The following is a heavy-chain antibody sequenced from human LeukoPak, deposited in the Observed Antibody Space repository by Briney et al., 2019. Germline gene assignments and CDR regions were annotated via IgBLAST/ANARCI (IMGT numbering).Heavy chain of an antibody. CDR1: GFTFSSYD. J-gene: IGHJ6*02. CDR3: ARGVVAGSVHYYYGMDV. Sequence: QPGGSLRLSCAASGFTFSSYDMHWVRQATGKGLEWVSAIGTAGDTYYPGSVKGRFTISRENAKNSLYLQMNSLRAGDTAVYYCARGVVAGSVHYYYGMDVWGQGATVTVSS. CDR2: IGTAGDT. V-gene: IGHV3-13*01. D-gene: IGHD6-19*01.